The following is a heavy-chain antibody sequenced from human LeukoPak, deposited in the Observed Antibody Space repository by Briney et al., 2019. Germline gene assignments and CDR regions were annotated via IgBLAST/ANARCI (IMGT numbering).Heavy chain of an antibody. V-gene: IGHV3-30*02. J-gene: IGHJ4*02. CDR2: IRYDGSNK. D-gene: IGHD6-6*01. CDR3: AKIPALSIAARPGGDVFSDY. CDR1: GFTFSSYG. Sequence: GGSLRLSCAASGFTFSSYGMHWVRQAPGKGLEWVAFIRYDGSNKYYADFVKGRFTISRDNSKNTLYLQMNSLRAEDTAVYYCAKIPALSIAARPGGDVFSDYWGQGTLVTVSS.